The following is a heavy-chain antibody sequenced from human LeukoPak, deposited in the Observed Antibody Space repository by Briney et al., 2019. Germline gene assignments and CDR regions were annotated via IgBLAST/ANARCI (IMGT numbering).Heavy chain of an antibody. CDR1: GFTFSSYW. J-gene: IGHJ4*02. CDR3: ARVGDFWSGYYADY. V-gene: IGHV3-7*01. CDR2: IKQDGSEK. Sequence: GGSLRLSCAASGFTFSSYWMSWVRQAPGEGLEWVANIKQDGSEKYYVDSVKGRFTISRDNAKNSLYLQMNSLRAEDTAVYYCARVGDFWSGYYADYWGQGTLVTVSS. D-gene: IGHD3-3*01.